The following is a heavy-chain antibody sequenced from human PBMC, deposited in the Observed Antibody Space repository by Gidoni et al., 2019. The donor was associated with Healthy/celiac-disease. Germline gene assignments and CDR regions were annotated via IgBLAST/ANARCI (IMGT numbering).Heavy chain of an antibody. CDR3: ANAEAEKGDWYCDL. CDR2: NSGGGGGT. D-gene: IGHD6-19*01. V-gene: IGHV3-23*01. CDR1: GFPFCSSA. Sequence: EGQRLGPGGGLVQLGGSPRLPCAAPGFPFCSSAMSGVRQAPGRGLGRVTTNSGGGGGTYDADAVKGRFTSYRDKSKKKLYRKMSSRRAEDTARYYHANAEAEKGDWYCDLWGRGTLVTVSS. J-gene: IGHJ2*01.